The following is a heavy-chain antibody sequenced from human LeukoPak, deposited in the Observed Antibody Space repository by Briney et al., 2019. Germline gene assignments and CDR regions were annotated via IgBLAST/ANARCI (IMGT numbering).Heavy chain of an antibody. Sequence: SETLSLTCTVSGGSISSGGYYWSWLRQPPGKGLEWIGYIYYSGTTNYNPSLKSRVTISVDTSKNQFSLKLSSVTAADTAVYYCARLYGDDVYLDYWGQGTLVTVSS. V-gene: IGHV4-61*08. CDR3: ARLYGDDVYLDY. CDR2: IYYSGTT. CDR1: GGSISSGGYY. J-gene: IGHJ4*02. D-gene: IGHD4-17*01.